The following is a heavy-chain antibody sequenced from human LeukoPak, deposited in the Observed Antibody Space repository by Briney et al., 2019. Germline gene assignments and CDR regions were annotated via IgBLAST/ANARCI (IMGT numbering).Heavy chain of an antibody. Sequence: ASVKVSCKASGYTFTSYYMHWERQAPGQGLEWMGIINPSGGSTSYAQKFQGRVTMTRDTSTSTVYMELSSLRSEDTAVYYCARDGGFGELWNYFDYWGQGTLVTVSS. CDR1: GYTFTSYY. J-gene: IGHJ4*02. CDR2: INPSGGST. V-gene: IGHV1-46*01. D-gene: IGHD3-10*01. CDR3: ARDGGFGELWNYFDY.